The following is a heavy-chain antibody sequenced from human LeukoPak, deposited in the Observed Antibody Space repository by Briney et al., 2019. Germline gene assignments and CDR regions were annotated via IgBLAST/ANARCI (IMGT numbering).Heavy chain of an antibody. V-gene: IGHV4-59*01. CDR1: GGSIFSYY. CDR3: ARYYDILTGYYGADYYYGMDV. Sequence: SETLSLTCTVSGGSIFSYYWSWIRQPPGKGLEWIGYIYYSGSTNYNPSLKSRVTISVDTSKNQFSLKLSSVTAADTAVYYCARYYDILTGYYGADYYYGMDVWGQGTTVTVSS. D-gene: IGHD3-9*01. J-gene: IGHJ6*02. CDR2: IYYSGST.